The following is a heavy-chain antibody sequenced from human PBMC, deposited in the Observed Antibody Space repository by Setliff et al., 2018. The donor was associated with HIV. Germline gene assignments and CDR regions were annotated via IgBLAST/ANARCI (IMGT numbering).Heavy chain of an antibody. D-gene: IGHD3-22*01. V-gene: IGHV1-69*13. Sequence: ASVKVSCKASGGTFRSHEISWVRQAPGQGLEWMGGIVPILNTGDYAPKFQGRVTITADESTTTAYMELSSLRSEDTAVYYCARIPNHSSGFDYWGQGTPVTVSS. CDR2: IVPILNTG. CDR1: GGTFRSHE. CDR3: ARIPNHSSGFDY. J-gene: IGHJ4*02.